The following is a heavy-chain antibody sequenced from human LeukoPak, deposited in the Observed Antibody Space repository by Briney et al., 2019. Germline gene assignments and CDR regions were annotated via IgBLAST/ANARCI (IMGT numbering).Heavy chain of an antibody. Sequence: GGSLRLSCAASGFTVSSNYVSWVRQAPGKGLEWVSAISSSSSYIYYADSVKGRFTVSRDNAKNSLYLQMNSLRAEDTAVYYCARDGHMTTVTTIDYYYYYYMDVWGKGTTVTVSS. CDR2: ISSSSSYI. D-gene: IGHD4-11*01. CDR1: GFTVSSNY. V-gene: IGHV3-21*01. J-gene: IGHJ6*03. CDR3: ARDGHMTTVTTIDYYYYYYMDV.